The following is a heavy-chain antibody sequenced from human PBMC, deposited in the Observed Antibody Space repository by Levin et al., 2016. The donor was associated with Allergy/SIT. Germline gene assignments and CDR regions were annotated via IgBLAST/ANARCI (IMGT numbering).Heavy chain of an antibody. CDR1: GYTFTSYG. J-gene: IGHJ3*02. Sequence: ASVKVSCKASGYTFTSYGISWVRQAPGQGLEWMGWISAYNGNTNYAQKLQGRVTMTTDTSTSTAYMELRSLRSDDTAVYYCARDPHYYDSSGHHDAFDIWGQGTMVTVSS. D-gene: IGHD3-22*01. CDR3: ARDPHYYDSSGHHDAFDI. CDR2: ISAYNGNT. V-gene: IGHV1-18*01.